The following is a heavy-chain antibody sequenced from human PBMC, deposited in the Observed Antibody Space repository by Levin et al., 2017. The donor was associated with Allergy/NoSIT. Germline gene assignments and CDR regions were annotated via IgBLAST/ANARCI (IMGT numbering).Heavy chain of an antibody. CDR1: GFTFSDHY. D-gene: IGHD5-24*01. CDR3: ARGPFNYLNYVYPMDV. J-gene: IGHJ6*02. Sequence: GGSLRLSCAASGFTFSDHYMEWVRLAPGKGLEWVGRVRNKAKSYTTEYAASVKGRFTISRDDSKNSLYLQMNSLKTEDTAVYYCARGPFNYLNYVYPMDVWGPGTTVTVSS. CDR2: VRNKAKSYTT. V-gene: IGHV3-72*01.